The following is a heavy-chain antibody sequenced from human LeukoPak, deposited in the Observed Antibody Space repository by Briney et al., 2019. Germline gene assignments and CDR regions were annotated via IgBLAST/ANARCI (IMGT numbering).Heavy chain of an antibody. CDR1: GLTFSSYA. CDR2: IYNSGGT. D-gene: IGHD3-16*01. Sequence: GSLRLSCAASGLTFSSYAMNWVRQAPGKGLEWIGYIYNSGGTKYNPSLKSRLTISVDTSKNQFSLNLSSVTAADTAVYYCARASVLLSADYWGQGTLVTVSS. CDR3: ARASVLLSADY. V-gene: IGHV4-59*01. J-gene: IGHJ4*02.